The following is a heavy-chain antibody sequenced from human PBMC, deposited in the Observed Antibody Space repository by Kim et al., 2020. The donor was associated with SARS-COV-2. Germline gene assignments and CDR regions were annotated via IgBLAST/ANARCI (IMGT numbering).Heavy chain of an antibody. V-gene: IGHV3-7*01. J-gene: IGHJ4*02. D-gene: IGHD2-8*01. CDR3: ARDSTSGAFDY. CDR2: EK. Sequence: EKYYVNSGKGRFTISRDNAKNSLYLQMTSLRAEDTAVYYCARDSTSGAFDYLGQGTLVTVSS.